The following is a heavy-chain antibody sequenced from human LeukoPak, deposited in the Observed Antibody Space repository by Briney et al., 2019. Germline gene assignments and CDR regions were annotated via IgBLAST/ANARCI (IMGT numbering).Heavy chain of an antibody. CDR3: ARESPVAATGRSWFDS. CDR1: GFTFSSCA. D-gene: IGHD6-13*01. J-gene: IGHJ5*01. Sequence: GGSLRLSCAASGFTFSSCAMSWVRQAPGKGLEWVSTITGGGSTTYYADSVKGRFTISRDNSKNTLYLQMNSLRAEDTALYYCARESPVAATGRSWFDSWGQGTLVTVSS. V-gene: IGHV3-23*01. CDR2: ITGGGSTT.